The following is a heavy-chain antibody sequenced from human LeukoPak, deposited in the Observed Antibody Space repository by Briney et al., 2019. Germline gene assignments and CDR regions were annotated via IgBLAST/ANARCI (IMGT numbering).Heavy chain of an antibody. V-gene: IGHV3-23*01. D-gene: IGHD3-22*01. CDR1: GFTFSSYG. CDR3: AKDGGGYYPYYYYYMDV. CDR2: IETGGAST. Sequence: HTGGTLRLSCAASGFTFSSYGMSWVRQAPGKGLEWVSAIETGGASTYYADSVKGRFSISRDNSKNTLYLQMNSLRAEDTAVYYCAKDGGGYYPYYYYYMDVWGKGTTVTISS. J-gene: IGHJ6*03.